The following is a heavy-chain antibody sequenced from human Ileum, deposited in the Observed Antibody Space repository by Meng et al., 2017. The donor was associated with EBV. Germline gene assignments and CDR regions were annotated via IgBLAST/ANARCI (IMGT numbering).Heavy chain of an antibody. Sequence: GRLQTFGQRRMKPSGPFALTCAVSGGSISSSNWWSWVRQAPGKGLEWIGEIHHTESTNYNPSLKSRVTISVDKSKNQFSLKLSSVTAADTAVYYCARESYSDSSGYYSLDYWGQGSLVTVSS. V-gene: IGHV4-4*02. CDR1: GGSISSSNW. CDR3: ARESYSDSSGYYSLDY. CDR2: IHHTEST. D-gene: IGHD3-22*01. J-gene: IGHJ4*02.